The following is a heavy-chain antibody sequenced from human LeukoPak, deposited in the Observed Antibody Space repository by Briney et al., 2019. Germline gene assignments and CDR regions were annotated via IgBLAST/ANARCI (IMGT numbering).Heavy chain of an antibody. V-gene: IGHV3-23*01. J-gene: IGHJ4*02. CDR1: GFTFSRYA. D-gene: IGHD2-15*01. Sequence: GGSLRLSRAASGFTFSRYAMSWVPHARGKGLEWVSALSGSGGSTYYADSVKGRFTISKDNSKNTLYLQMNSLRAEDTAVYYCAKDLVAAKYYFDYWGQGTLVTVSS. CDR2: LSGSGGST. CDR3: AKDLVAAKYYFDY.